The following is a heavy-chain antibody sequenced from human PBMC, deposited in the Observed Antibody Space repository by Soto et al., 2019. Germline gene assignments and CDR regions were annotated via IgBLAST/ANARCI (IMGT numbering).Heavy chain of an antibody. Sequence: QVQLVESGGGVVQPGRSLRLSCAASGFTFSSYGMHWVRQAPGKGLEWVAVISYDGSNKHYADSVKGRFTISRDNSKNTLYLKMNSLRAEDTAVYYCAKGGNTFDYWGQGTLVTVSS. CDR3: AKGGNTFDY. CDR1: GFTFSSYG. J-gene: IGHJ4*02. V-gene: IGHV3-30*18. CDR2: ISYDGSNK. D-gene: IGHD4-4*01.